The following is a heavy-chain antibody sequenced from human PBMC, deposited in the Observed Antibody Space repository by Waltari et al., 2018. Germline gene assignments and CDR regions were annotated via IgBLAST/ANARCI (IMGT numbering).Heavy chain of an antibody. CDR1: GFTFSSYA. D-gene: IGHD1-1*01. CDR3: AKGGVGTPHYWYFDL. V-gene: IGHV3-23*01. J-gene: IGHJ2*01. CDR2: ISGSGGST. Sequence: EVQLLESGGGLVQPGGSLRLSCAASGFTFSSYAMSWVRQAPGKGLEWVSAISGSGGSTYYADSVKGRLTISRDNSKNTLYLQMNSLRAEDTAVYYCAKGGVGTPHYWYFDLWGRGTLVTVSS.